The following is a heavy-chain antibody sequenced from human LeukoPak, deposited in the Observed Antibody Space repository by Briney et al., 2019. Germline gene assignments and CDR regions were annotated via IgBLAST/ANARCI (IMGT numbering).Heavy chain of an antibody. CDR3: AREVVAAIGGKYYYYGMDV. Sequence: PGTSLRLSCAASGFTFSSYAMHWVRQAPGKGLEWVAVISYDGSNKYYADSVKGRFTISRDNSKNTLYLQMNSLRAEDTAVYYCAREVVAAIGGKYYYYGMDVWGQGTTVTVSS. V-gene: IGHV3-30-3*01. CDR1: GFTFSSYA. J-gene: IGHJ6*02. D-gene: IGHD2-15*01. CDR2: ISYDGSNK.